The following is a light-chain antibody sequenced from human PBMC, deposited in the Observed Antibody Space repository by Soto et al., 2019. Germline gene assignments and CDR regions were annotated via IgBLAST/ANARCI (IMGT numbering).Light chain of an antibody. CDR2: QDT. J-gene: IGLJ3*02. Sequence: SYELTQQPSVSVSPGQTASIPCSGDKLGDKYACWYQQRPGQSPVLVIYQDTIRPSGIPERFSGSNSGNTATLTISGTQAMDEADYYCQTWDSSTVVFGGGTKVTVL. V-gene: IGLV3-1*01. CDR1: KLGDKY. CDR3: QTWDSSTVV.